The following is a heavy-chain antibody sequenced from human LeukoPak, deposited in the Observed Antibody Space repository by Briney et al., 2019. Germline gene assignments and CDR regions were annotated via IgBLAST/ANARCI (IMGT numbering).Heavy chain of an antibody. V-gene: IGHV1-18*01. D-gene: IGHD6-13*01. CDR3: ARRPIAAAGTSGSYDY. CDR1: GYTFTSYG. CDR2: ISAYNGNT. Sequence: GASVTVSCKASGYTFTSYGISWVRQAPGQGLEWMGWISAYNGNTNYAQKLQGRVTITTDTSTSTAYMELRSLSSDDTAVYYCARRPIAAAGTSGSYDYWGQGTLVTVSS. J-gene: IGHJ4*02.